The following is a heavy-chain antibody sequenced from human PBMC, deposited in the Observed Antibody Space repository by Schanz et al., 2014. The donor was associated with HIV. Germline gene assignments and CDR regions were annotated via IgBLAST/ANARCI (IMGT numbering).Heavy chain of an antibody. J-gene: IGHJ4*02. V-gene: IGHV3-21*06. CDR3: AKDDQQFAY. D-gene: IGHD6-6*01. CDR2: ISSSSTYI. Sequence: VQLVESGGGVVQPGRSLRLSCAASGFTFSSYGIHWVRQAPGKGLEWVSSISSSSTYIYYADSVKGRFTISRDNAKNSLYLQMNSLRAEDTAVYYCAKDDQQFAYWGQGTLVTVSA. CDR1: GFTFSSYG.